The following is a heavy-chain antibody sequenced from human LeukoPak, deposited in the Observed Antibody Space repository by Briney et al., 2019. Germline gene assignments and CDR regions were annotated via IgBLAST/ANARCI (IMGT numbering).Heavy chain of an antibody. D-gene: IGHD3-10*02. CDR3: AELGITMIGGV. V-gene: IGHV3-48*03. Sequence: GGSLRLSCAASGFTFSGYEMNWVRQAPGKGLEWVSYIRSSGGTKYYADSVKGRFTVSRDNAKNSLYLQMNSLRAEDTAVYYCAELGITMIGGVWGKGTTVTISS. CDR1: GFTFSGYE. J-gene: IGHJ6*04. CDR2: IRSSGGTK.